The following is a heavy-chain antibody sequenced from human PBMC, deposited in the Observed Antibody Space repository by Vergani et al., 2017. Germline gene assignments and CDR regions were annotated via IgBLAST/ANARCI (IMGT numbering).Heavy chain of an antibody. CDR1: GFTFGDHG. Sequence: QVQLVESGGGVVQPGRPLRLPCAASGFTFGDHGIHWAPRAPGKGLDWVALISYVGTNKYYTNFVRGRFTISRDNSKSTLFLQMNSLRVEDMAVYYCARDRCYWRYSRYFYNYYMDVWGKGTTVTVSS. CDR3: ARDRCYWRYSRYFYNYYMDV. V-gene: IGHV3-30-3*01. CDR2: ISYVGTNK. J-gene: IGHJ6*03. D-gene: IGHD2-8*02.